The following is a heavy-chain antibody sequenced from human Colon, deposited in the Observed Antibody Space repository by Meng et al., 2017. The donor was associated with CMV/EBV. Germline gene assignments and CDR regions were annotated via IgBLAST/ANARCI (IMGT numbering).Heavy chain of an antibody. CDR1: GGSFSGYY. Sequence: LQLQQWGAGLLTPSDTLSLTCAVYGGSFSGYYWSWIRQPPGKGLEWIGEINHSGSTNYNPSLKSRVTISVDTSKNQFSLKLSSVTAADTAVYYCARGLYGSGRHQIDYWGQGTLVTVSS. D-gene: IGHD3-10*01. J-gene: IGHJ4*02. CDR3: ARGLYGSGRHQIDY. CDR2: INHSGST. V-gene: IGHV4-34*01.